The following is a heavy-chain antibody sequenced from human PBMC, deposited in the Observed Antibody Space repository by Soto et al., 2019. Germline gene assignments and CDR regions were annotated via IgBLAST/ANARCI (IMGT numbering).Heavy chain of an antibody. CDR1: GGSFSGYY. D-gene: IGHD2-15*01. V-gene: IGHV4-34*01. CDR2: INHSGST. Sequence: SETLSLTCAVYGGSFSGYYWSWIRQPPGKGLEWIGEINHSGSTNYNPSRKRRVTISVDTSKNQFSLKLSSVTAADTAGYYCARGPPKIGGKRFDYWGQGTLVTVSS. CDR3: ARGPPKIGGKRFDY. J-gene: IGHJ4*02.